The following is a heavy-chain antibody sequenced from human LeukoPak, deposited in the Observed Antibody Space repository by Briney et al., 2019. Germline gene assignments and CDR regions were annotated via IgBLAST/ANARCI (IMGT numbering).Heavy chain of an antibody. Sequence: PSETLSLTCTVSGGSISSGDYYWGWLRQPPGTGLEWIGYIYYSGSTYYNPSLKSRVTISVDTSKNQFSLKLSSVTAADTAVYYCAREGFHYDILTGYYRVRAFDIWGQGTMVTVSS. V-gene: IGHV4-30-4*01. J-gene: IGHJ3*02. CDR2: IYYSGST. CDR1: GGSISSGDYY. CDR3: AREGFHYDILTGYYRVRAFDI. D-gene: IGHD3-9*01.